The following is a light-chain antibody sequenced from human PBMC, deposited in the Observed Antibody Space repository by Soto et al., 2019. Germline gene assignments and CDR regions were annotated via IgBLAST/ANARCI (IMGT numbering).Light chain of an antibody. V-gene: IGKV3D-20*02. CDR1: RSVSSSY. CDR3: QQRSNWPPST. J-gene: IGKJ5*01. CDR2: DAS. Sequence: EIVLTQSPGTLSLFPGERATLYCRASRSVSSSYLAWYQQKPGQAPRLLIYDASNRATGIPARFSGSGSGTDFTLTISSLEPEDFAVYYCQQRSNWPPSTFGQGTRLEIK.